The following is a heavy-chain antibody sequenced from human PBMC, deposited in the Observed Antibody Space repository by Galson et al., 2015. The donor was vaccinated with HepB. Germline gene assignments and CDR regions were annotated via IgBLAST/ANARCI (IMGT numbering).Heavy chain of an antibody. CDR3: ARDWGDSDYYYYMDV. CDR1: GGSISSGSYY. J-gene: IGHJ6*03. CDR2: IYTSGST. Sequence: QVQLQESGPGLVKPSETLSLTCTVSGGSISSGSYYWSWIRQPAGKGLEWIGRIYTSGSTNYNPSLKSRVTMSVDTSKNQFSLKLSSVTAADTAVYYCARDWGDSDYYYYMDVWGKGTTVTVPS. D-gene: IGHD3-10*01. V-gene: IGHV4-61*02.